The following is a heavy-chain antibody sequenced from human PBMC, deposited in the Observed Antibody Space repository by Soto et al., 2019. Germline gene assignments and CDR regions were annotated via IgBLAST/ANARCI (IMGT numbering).Heavy chain of an antibody. CDR1: GGTFSSYA. CDR3: ATDQVYMVRGDNWLDP. D-gene: IGHD3-10*01. CDR2: IIPIFGTA. Sequence: SVKVSCKASGGTFSSYAISWVRQAPGQGLEWMGGIIPIFGTANYAQKFQGRVTITADESTSTAYMELSSLRSEDTAVYYCATDQVYMVRGDNWLDPWGQGTLVTVYS. J-gene: IGHJ5*02. V-gene: IGHV1-69*13.